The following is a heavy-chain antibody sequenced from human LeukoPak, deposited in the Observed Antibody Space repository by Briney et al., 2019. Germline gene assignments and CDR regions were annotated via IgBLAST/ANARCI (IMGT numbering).Heavy chain of an antibody. CDR1: GFTFSSYW. J-gene: IGHJ4*02. CDR2: IKQDGSEK. D-gene: IGHD4-17*01. V-gene: IGHV3-7*03. Sequence: GGSLRLSCAASGFTFSSYWMSWVRQAPGKGLEWVANIKQDGSEKYYVDSVKGRFTISRDNAKNSLYLQMNSLRAEDTAVYYCARALGWGDYGDLYYFDYWGQGTLVTVSS. CDR3: ARALGWGDYGDLYYFDY.